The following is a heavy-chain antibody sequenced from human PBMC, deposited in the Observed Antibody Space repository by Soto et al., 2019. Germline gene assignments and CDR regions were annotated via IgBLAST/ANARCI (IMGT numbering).Heavy chain of an antibody. CDR2: ISGSGGST. J-gene: IGHJ4*02. CDR1: GFTFSSYA. V-gene: IGHV3-23*01. Sequence: PGGSLRLSCAASGFTFSSYAMSWVRQAPGKGLEWVSAISGSGGSTYYADSVKGRFTISRDNSKNTLYLQMNSLRAEDTAVYYCAKDDVFGRDNTAMGSDYWGQGTLVTVSS. D-gene: IGHD5-18*01. CDR3: AKDDVFGRDNTAMGSDY.